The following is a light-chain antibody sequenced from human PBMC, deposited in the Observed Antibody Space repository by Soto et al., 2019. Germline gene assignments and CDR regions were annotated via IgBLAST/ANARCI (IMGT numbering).Light chain of an antibody. CDR1: SSDVGGYNY. CDR3: SSYTSSSTRRM. Sequence: QSALTQPASVSGSPGQSITISCTGTSSDVGGYNYVSWYQQHPGKAPKLMIYDVSNRPSGVSNRFSGSKSGNTASLTISGLQAEDEADYYCSSYTSSSTRRMFGGGTKVTVL. CDR2: DVS. J-gene: IGLJ3*02. V-gene: IGLV2-14*01.